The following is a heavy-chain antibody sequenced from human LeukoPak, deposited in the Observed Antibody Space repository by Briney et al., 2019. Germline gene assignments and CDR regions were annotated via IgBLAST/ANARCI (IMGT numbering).Heavy chain of an antibody. D-gene: IGHD6-19*01. CDR1: GFIFNNYA. V-gene: IGHV3-9*01. Sequence: GRSLRLSCAGSGFIFNNYAMHWVRQPPGKGLEWVSGISWNSGSIDYADSVKGRFTISRDNAKNSLYLQMNSLRVEDTAFYYCAKDNRRHYTSGPNPDSLHWGQGALVTVSS. CDR3: AKDNRRHYTSGPNPDSLH. J-gene: IGHJ4*02. CDR2: ISWNSGSI.